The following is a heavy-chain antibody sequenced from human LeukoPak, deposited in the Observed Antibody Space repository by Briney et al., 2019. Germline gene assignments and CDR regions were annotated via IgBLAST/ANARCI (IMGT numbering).Heavy chain of an antibody. D-gene: IGHD6-25*01. Sequence: PGGSLRLSCAASGFTFDDYAMHWVRQAPGKGLEWVSGISWNSGSIGYADSVKGRFTISRDNAKNSLYLQMNSLRAEDTALCYCAKGRAAAVYWAFDIWGQGTMVTVSS. CDR1: GFTFDDYA. V-gene: IGHV3-9*01. CDR3: AKGRAAAVYWAFDI. CDR2: ISWNSGSI. J-gene: IGHJ3*02.